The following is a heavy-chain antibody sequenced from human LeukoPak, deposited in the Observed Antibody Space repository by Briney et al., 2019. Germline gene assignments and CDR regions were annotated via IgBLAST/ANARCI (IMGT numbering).Heavy chain of an antibody. CDR2: ISSSSSYI. D-gene: IGHD4-17*01. Sequence: GGSLRLSCAASGFTFSSYSMNWVRQAPGKGLEWVSSISSSSSYIYYADSVKGRFTISRDNAKNSLYLQMNSLRAEDTAVYYCAREDYGDHTSYYYYYGMDVWGQGTTVTVSS. CDR1: GFTFSSYS. CDR3: AREDYGDHTSYYYYYGMDV. V-gene: IGHV3-21*01. J-gene: IGHJ6*02.